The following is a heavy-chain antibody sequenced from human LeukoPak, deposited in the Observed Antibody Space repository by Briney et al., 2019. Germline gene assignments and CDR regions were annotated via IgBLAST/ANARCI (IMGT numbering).Heavy chain of an antibody. CDR1: GGSISSYY. Sequence: SETLILTCTASGGSISSYYWSWIRQPPGKGLEWIGYIYYSGSTNYNPSLKSRVTISVDTSKNQFSLKLSSVTAADTAEYYCERVGVVVPAAIEYYFDYWGQGTLVTVSS. CDR3: ERVGVVVPAAIEYYFDY. V-gene: IGHV4-59*01. J-gene: IGHJ4*02. CDR2: IYYSGST. D-gene: IGHD2-2*02.